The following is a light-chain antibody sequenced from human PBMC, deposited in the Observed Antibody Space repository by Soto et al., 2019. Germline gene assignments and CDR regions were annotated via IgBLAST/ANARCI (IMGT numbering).Light chain of an antibody. Sequence: QSVLTQPPSASGTPGQRVTISCSGSSSNIGSNYVYWYQQLPGTAPKLLIYTNNHRPSGVRDRYSGSNSDTSTSLAITGPRSQDEDDYYCEAWDDTLSRPYVVFGGGTKLTVL. J-gene: IGLJ2*01. CDR3: EAWDDTLSRPYVV. CDR1: SSNIGSNY. V-gene: IGLV1-47*01. CDR2: TNN.